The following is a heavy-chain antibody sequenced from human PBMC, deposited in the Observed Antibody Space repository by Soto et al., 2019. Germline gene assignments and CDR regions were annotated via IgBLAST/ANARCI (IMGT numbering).Heavy chain of an antibody. CDR1: GYTFTSYG. CDR2: ISAYNGNT. V-gene: IGHV1-18*04. Sequence: QVQLVQSGAEVKKPGASVKVSCKAFGYTFTSYGISWVRQAPGQGLEWMGWISAYNGNTNYAQKFQGRVTMTTDTSTSTAYMELRSLRSDDSAVYFCARAEKWVTGNMGGYWAQGTLVTVYS. CDR3: ARAEKWVTGNMGGY. D-gene: IGHD1-20*01. J-gene: IGHJ4*02.